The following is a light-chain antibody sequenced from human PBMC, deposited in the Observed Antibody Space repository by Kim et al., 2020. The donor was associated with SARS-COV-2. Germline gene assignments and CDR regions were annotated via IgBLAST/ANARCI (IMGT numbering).Light chain of an antibody. J-gene: IGLJ3*02. CDR2: EVS. V-gene: IGLV2-8*01. Sequence: GQSVTISCTGTSSDVGGYNYGSWYQQHPGKAPKLMIYEVSKRPSGVPDRFSGSESGNTASLTVSGLQAEDEADYYCSSYAGSNNLVFGGGTQLTVL. CDR1: SSDVGGYNY. CDR3: SSYAGSNNLV.